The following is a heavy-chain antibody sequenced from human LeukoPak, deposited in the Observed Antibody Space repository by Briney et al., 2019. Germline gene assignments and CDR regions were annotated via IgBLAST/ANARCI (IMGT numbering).Heavy chain of an antibody. CDR3: TRSTNLEAFDI. CDR2: IYYSGST. CDR1: GGSITSSTYY. V-gene: IGHV4-61*01. Sequence: SETLSLTCIVSGGSITSSTYYWSWIRQPPGKGLEWIGYIYYSGSTNYNPSLKSRVTISVDTSKNQCSLKLNSVTTADTAVYYCTRSTNLEAFDIWGQGTMVTVSS. D-gene: IGHD2-8*01. J-gene: IGHJ3*02.